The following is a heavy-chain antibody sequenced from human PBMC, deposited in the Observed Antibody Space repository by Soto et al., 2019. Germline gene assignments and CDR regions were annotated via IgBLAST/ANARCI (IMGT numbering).Heavy chain of an antibody. J-gene: IGHJ4*02. V-gene: IGHV1-69*02. CDR3: SRGVASLVDS. D-gene: IGHD2-15*01. CDR1: GGTFSSYT. Sequence: QVQLVHSGAEVKKPGSSVRVSCTPSGGTFSSYTISWVRQAPGQGLEWMGRIVPITGMTRYAQKFQGRLTITAVTSTTTAYLELSSLPSEDSAVYFCSRGVASLVDSWGQGTQVTVSS. CDR2: IVPITGMT.